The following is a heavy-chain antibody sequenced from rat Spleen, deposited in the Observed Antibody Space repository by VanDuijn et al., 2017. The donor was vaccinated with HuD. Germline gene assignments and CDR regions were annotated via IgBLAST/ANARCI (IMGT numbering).Heavy chain of an antibody. CDR2: MRYNGDT. D-gene: IGHD1-2*01. CDR1: GFSLTSYN. CDR3: TRGHGSYALWYFDF. Sequence: QVQLKESGPGLVQPSQTLSLTCTVSGFSLTSYNVHWVRQPPGKGLEWMGRMRYNGDTSYNSALKSRLSISRDNSKNQVFLKMNSLQTDDTGTYYCTRGHGSYALWYFDFWGPGTMVTVSS. V-gene: IGHV2-63*01. J-gene: IGHJ1*01.